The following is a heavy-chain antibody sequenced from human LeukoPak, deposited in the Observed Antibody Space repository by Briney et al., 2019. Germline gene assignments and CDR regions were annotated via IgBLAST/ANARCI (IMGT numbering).Heavy chain of an antibody. J-gene: IGHJ3*01. CDR3: ARGRSPYYYDSSGYPL. V-gene: IGHV1-18*01. D-gene: IGHD3-22*01. CDR2: ISAYNGNT. CDR1: GYTFTSYG. Sequence: ASVKVSCKASGYTFTSYGISWVRQAPGQGLEWMGWISAYNGNTNYAQKLQGRVTMTTDTSTSTAYMELRSLRSEDTAVYYCARGRSPYYYDSSGYPLWGQGTMVTVSS.